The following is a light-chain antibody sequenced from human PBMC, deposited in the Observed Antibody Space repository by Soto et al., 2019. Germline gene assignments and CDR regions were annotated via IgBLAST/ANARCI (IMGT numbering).Light chain of an antibody. CDR2: AAS. V-gene: IGKV1-39*01. CDR3: QQSHGIPYI. J-gene: IGKJ2*01. CDR1: PTISTY. Sequence: DIQMTQSPSSLSASVGDRITITCRASPTISTYLNWYQQKPGKAPKLLISAASRLQSGVPSRVTGSGSGTEFTLTISSLQPEDFGTYYWQQSHGIPYIFGQGTKVEI.